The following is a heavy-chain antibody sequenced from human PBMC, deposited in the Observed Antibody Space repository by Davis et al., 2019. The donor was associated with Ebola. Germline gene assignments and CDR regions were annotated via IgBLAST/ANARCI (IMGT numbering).Heavy chain of an antibody. CDR1: GGSFSGYY. D-gene: IGHD3-3*01. V-gene: IGHV4-34*01. CDR2: INHSGST. CDR3: ARASAFYYYGMDV. Sequence: SETLSLTCAVYGGSFSGYYWSWIRQPPGKGLEWIGEINHSGSTNYNPSLKSRVTISVDTSKNQFSLRLTSVSAADTAVYYCARASAFYYYGMDVWGQGTTVTVSS. J-gene: IGHJ6*02.